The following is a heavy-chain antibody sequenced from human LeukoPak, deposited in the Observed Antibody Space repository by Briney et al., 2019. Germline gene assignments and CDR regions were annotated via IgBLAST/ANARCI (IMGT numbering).Heavy chain of an antibody. J-gene: IGHJ6*03. V-gene: IGHV3-7*01. CDR2: IKHDGNEI. D-gene: IGHD6-13*01. CDR1: GFSFSSFG. CDR3: ARVVRSSWFYYYYYMDV. Sequence: GGSLRLSCAASGFSFSSFGISWVRQAPGKGLEGLASIKHDGNEIYYMDSVKGRFTVSRDNAKNSVYLQMNSLRAEDTAVYYCARVVRSSWFYYYYYMDVWGKGTTVTVSS.